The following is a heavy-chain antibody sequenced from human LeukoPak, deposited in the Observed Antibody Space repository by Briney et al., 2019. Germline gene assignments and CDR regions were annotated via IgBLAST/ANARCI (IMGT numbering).Heavy chain of an antibody. CDR2: IYYSGST. CDR1: GGSISSYY. Sequence: SETLSLTCTVSGGSISSYYWSWIRQPPGKGLEWIGYIYYSGSTNYNPSLKSRVTISVDTSKNQFSLKLSSVTAADTAVYYCARDKCSGGSCYSLRGWFDPWGQGTLVTVSS. D-gene: IGHD2-15*01. CDR3: ARDKCSGGSCYSLRGWFDP. J-gene: IGHJ5*02. V-gene: IGHV4-59*01.